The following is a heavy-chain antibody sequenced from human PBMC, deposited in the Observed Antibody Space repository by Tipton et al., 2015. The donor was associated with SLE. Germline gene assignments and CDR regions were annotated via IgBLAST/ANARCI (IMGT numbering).Heavy chain of an antibody. V-gene: IGHV4-39*01. D-gene: IGHD6-19*01. CDR2: IYYSGST. CDR3: ARGIAVAGTDY. Sequence: TLSLTCTVSGGSISSSSYYWGWIRQPPGKGLECIGSIYYSGSTYYNPSLKSRVTISVDTSKNQFSLKLSSVTAADTAVYYCARGIAVAGTDYWGQGTLVTVSS. CDR1: GGSISSSSYY. J-gene: IGHJ4*02.